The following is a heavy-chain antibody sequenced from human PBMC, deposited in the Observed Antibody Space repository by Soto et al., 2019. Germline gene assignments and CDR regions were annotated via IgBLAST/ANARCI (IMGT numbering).Heavy chain of an antibody. CDR1: GFSFSSCG. V-gene: IGHV3-30*18. CDR3: AKGGYGDNAFDS. J-gene: IGHJ4*02. Sequence: QVELVESEGGVVQPGRSVRLSCAASGFSFSSCGMYWVRQAPGKGLESVAIISYDGSKTYYPDSVKGRFTISRDNSKNMLSLQMNSLRAEDTAVYYCAKGGYGDNAFDSWGQGTLVTVTS. D-gene: IGHD4-17*01. CDR2: ISYDGSKT.